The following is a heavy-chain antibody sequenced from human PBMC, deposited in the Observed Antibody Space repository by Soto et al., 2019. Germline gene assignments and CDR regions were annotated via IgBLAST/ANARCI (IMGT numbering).Heavy chain of an antibody. CDR3: VRERDIAADVLDV. V-gene: IGHV1-3*01. J-gene: IGHJ3*01. D-gene: IGHD6-25*01. CDR1: GYAFTNYS. CDR2: INAGDAHT. Sequence: GASVEVSCKASGYAFTNYSIPWVRQAPGQRLEWMGWINAGDAHTKYLQNFQGRVTFIRDTSASKAYIELSGLRSEDTALYSCVRERDIAADVLDVRAQGAVVTISS.